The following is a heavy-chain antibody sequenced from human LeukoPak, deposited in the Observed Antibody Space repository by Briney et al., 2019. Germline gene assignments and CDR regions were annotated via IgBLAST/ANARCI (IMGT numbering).Heavy chain of an antibody. CDR1: GFTFSSYG. CDR2: IWYDGSNK. J-gene: IGHJ5*02. D-gene: IGHD3-10*01. V-gene: IGHV3-33*01. Sequence: GGSLRLSCAASGFTFSSYGMHWVRQAPGKGLEWVAVIWYDGSNKYYADSVKGRFTISRDNSKNTLYLQMNSLRAEDTAAYYCARDLTGLLLWFGELLFDPWGQGTLVTVSS. CDR3: ARDLTGLLLWFGELLFDP.